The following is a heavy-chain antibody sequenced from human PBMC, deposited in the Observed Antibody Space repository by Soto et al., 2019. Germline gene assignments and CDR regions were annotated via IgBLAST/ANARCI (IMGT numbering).Heavy chain of an antibody. CDR3: AKDNVMVLAGSSFDY. V-gene: IGHV4-38-2*01. CDR2: IYHGGTT. D-gene: IGHD6-19*01. J-gene: IGHJ4*01. CDR1: CYSISSGAY. Sequence: WETLSLTCPVSCYSISSGAYWGWIRQPAGKGPEWIASIYHGGTTFYNPSLKSRVTVSVDKSNNQFSLKLRSVTAADTAVYYCAKDNVMVLAGSSFDYWGHGTLVTVSS.